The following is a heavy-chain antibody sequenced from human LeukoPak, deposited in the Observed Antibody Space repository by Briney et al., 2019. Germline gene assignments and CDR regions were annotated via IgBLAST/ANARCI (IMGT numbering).Heavy chain of an antibody. V-gene: IGHV4-4*07. CDR3: ARERYYDFWSGYYDSWFDP. Sequence: PAETLTLTCTASGGSLSSYYWSWIRQPAGKGLEWIARIYTSGSTNYNPSLTNRATISVDTSKNQCSLKLSSVTAADTAAYYCARERYYDFWSGYYDSWFDPWGQGTLVTVSS. CDR1: GGSLSSYY. D-gene: IGHD3-3*01. CDR2: IYTSGST. J-gene: IGHJ5*02.